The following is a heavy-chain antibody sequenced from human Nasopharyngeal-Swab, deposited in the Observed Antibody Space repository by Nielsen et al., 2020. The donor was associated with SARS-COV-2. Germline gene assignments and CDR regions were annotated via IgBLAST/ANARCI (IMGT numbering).Heavy chain of an antibody. CDR2: ISGSGGST. CDR3: AKDPYQPYYMDV. J-gene: IGHJ6*03. V-gene: IGHV3-23*01. D-gene: IGHD2-2*01. Sequence: WIRQPPGKGLEWVSAISGSGGSTYYADSVKDRFTISRDNSKNTLYLQMNSLRAEDTAVYYCAKDPYQPYYMDVWGKGTTVTVSS.